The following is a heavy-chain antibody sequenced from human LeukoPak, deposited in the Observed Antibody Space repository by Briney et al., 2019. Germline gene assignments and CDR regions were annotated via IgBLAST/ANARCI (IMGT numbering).Heavy chain of an antibody. CDR3: ASAPIYYDSSGYYEVGSFDP. V-gene: IGHV4-34*01. CDR1: GGSFSGYY. Sequence: SETLSLTCAVYGGSFSGYYWNWIRQPPGKGLEWIGEINHSGSTNYNPSLKSRVTISINTSKNQFSLKLSSVTAADTAVYYCASAPIYYDSSGYYEVGSFDPWGQGTLVTVSS. J-gene: IGHJ5*02. D-gene: IGHD3-22*01. CDR2: INHSGST.